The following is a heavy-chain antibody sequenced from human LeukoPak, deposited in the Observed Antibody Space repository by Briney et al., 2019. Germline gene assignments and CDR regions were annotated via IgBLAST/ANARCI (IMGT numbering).Heavy chain of an antibody. CDR2: IYPGHSDT. Sequence: GESLKISCKGSGYSFTSYWIGWVRQMPGKGLEWVGLIYPGHSDTTYSPSFQGQVTISADKSTDTAYLHWNSLKASDTATYFCARRIQGYLDYWGLGTLVIVSS. J-gene: IGHJ4*02. V-gene: IGHV5-51*01. CDR1: GYSFTSYW. CDR3: ARRIQGYLDY.